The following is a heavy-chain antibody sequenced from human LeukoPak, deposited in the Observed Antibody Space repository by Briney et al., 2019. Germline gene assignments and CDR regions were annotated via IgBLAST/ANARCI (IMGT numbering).Heavy chain of an antibody. D-gene: IGHD1-26*01. J-gene: IGHJ4*02. CDR3: ARTIVGAAFGY. CDR1: GFTFSNYW. V-gene: IGHV3-74*01. CDR2: IDGDGSST. Sequence: GGSLRLSCAASGFTFSNYWMHWVRQAPGKGLVWVSRIDGDGSSTSYADSVKGRFTISRDNAKNTLYLQMTSLRAEDTAVYYCARTIVGAAFGYWGQGTLVTVSS.